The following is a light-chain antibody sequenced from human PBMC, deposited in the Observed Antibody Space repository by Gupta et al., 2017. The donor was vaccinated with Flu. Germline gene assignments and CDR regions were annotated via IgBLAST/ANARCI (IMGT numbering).Light chain of an antibody. CDR3: QQYYTSPQT. CDR1: QSVLYSSNNQNY. J-gene: IGKJ1*01. V-gene: IGKV4-1*01. CDR2: WAS. Sequence: IVMTQTPHSLAVSLGERATINCKSSQSVLYSSNNQNYLAWYQPEPGQPPKLLIYWASTRESGVPDRYSGSGSGTDFTLTIRSLQAEDLAVYYCQQYYTSPQTFGQGTKVEIK.